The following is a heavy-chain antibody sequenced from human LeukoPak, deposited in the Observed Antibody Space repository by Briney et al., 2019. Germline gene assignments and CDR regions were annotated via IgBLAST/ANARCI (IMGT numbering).Heavy chain of an antibody. CDR2: IYDSGST. D-gene: IGHD3-9*01. V-gene: IGHV4-59*01. CDR1: GGSISSYY. CDR3: AREKYFDPPGAFDI. Sequence: SETLSLTCTVSGGSISSYYWSWIRQPPGKGLEWIGYIYDSGSTNYNPSLKSRVTISVATSKNQFSLKLSSVAAAETTVYQCAREKYFDPPGAFDISSKGTMITASS. J-gene: IGHJ3*02.